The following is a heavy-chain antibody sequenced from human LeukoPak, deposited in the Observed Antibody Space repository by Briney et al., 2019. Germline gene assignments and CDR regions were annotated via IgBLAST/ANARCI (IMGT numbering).Heavy chain of an antibody. Sequence: ASVKVSCKASGYTFTSYGISWVRQAPGQGLEWMGWINPNSGGTNYAQKFQGRVTMSRATSISTAYMDLSRLRSDDTAVYYCARDLDSSGWSHFQHWGQGTLVTVSS. J-gene: IGHJ1*01. CDR1: GYTFTSYG. D-gene: IGHD6-19*01. V-gene: IGHV1-2*02. CDR2: INPNSGGT. CDR3: ARDLDSSGWSHFQH.